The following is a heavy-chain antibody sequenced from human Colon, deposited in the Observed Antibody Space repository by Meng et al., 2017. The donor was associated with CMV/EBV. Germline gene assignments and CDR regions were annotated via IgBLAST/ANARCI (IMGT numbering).Heavy chain of an antibody. CDR1: GLTFSTYA. CDR2: IKQDGSEK. CDR3: ARLLIYDFWSGFDY. V-gene: IGHV3-7*01. J-gene: IGHJ4*02. Sequence: GESLKISCAASGLTFSTYAMTWVRQAPGKGLEWVANIKQDGSEKYYVDSVKGRFTISRDNAKNSLYLQMNSLRAEDTAVYYCARLLIYDFWSGFDYWGQGTLVTVSS. D-gene: IGHD3-3*01.